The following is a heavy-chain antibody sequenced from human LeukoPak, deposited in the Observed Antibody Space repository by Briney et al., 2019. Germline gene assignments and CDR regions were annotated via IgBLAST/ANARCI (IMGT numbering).Heavy chain of an antibody. D-gene: IGHD3-3*01. Sequence: SETLSLTCTGSGGSISSYYWSWIRQPAGKGLEWIGRIYTSGSTNYKPSLKSQVTMSVDASKNQFSLKLSSVTAADTAVYYCAREHVYYDFWSGYKGGYYFDYWGQGTLVTVSS. CDR2: IYTSGST. V-gene: IGHV4-4*07. CDR1: GGSISSYY. CDR3: AREHVYYDFWSGYKGGYYFDY. J-gene: IGHJ4*02.